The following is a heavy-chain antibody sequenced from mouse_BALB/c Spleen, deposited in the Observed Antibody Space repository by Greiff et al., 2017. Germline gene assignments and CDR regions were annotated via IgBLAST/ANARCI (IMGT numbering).Heavy chain of an antibody. CDR2: ISDGGSYT. V-gene: IGHV5-4*02. J-gene: IGHJ4*01. CDR3: ARVYGKDAMDY. CDR1: GFTFSDYY. D-gene: IGHD2-1*01. Sequence: EVNVVESGGGLVKPGGSLKLSCAASGFTFSDYYMYWVRQTPEKRLEWVATISDGGSYTYYPDSVKGRFTISRDNAKNNLYLQMSSLKSEDTAMYYCARVYGKDAMDYWGQGTSVTVSS.